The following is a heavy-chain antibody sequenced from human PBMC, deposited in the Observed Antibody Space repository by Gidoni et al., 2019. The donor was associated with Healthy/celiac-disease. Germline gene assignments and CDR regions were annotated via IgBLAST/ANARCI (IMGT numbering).Heavy chain of an antibody. D-gene: IGHD6-13*01. CDR3: AREYSSSWYGWFDP. V-gene: IGHV3-48*02. J-gene: IGHJ5*02. CDR1: VFTFSSYS. CDR2: ISSSSSTI. Sequence: EVQLVESGGGLVQPGGSLRLSCAASVFTFSSYSMNWVRQAPGKGLEWVSYISSSSSTIYYADSVKGRFTISRDNAKNSLYLQMNSLRDEDTAVYYCAREYSSSWYGWFDPWGQGTLVTVSS.